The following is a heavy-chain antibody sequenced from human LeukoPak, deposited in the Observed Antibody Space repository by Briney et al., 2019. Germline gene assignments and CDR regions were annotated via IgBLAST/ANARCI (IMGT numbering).Heavy chain of an antibody. CDR2: ISYDGTNK. CDR3: ARAVGDCSGGSCYSELDY. J-gene: IGHJ4*02. CDR1: GLTVSIYT. Sequence: GGSLRLSCAASGLTVSIYTMHWVRQASGKGLEWVALISYDGTNKYYADSVKGRFTISRDNSKSTLYLQMNSLRAEDTAVYYCARAVGDCSGGSCYSELDYWDQGALVTVSS. V-gene: IGHV3-30*01. D-gene: IGHD2-15*01.